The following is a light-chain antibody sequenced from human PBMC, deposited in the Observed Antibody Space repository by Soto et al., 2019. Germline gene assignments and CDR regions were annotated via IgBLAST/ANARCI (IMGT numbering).Light chain of an antibody. CDR1: QQISSN. CDR2: GAS. J-gene: IGKJ1*01. Sequence: ERVMTHSQATLSLSPGQRANLSCRDRQQISSNLAWYQQKPGQAPRLLIDGASTRATGIQARFSGSGSGTEFTLTISILQSVDVAVYYGQQYNNWFWPFGQGPKVEIK. V-gene: IGKV3-15*01. CDR3: QQYNNWFWP.